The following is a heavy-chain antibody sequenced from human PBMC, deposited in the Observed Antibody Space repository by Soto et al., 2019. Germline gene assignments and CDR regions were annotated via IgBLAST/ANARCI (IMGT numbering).Heavy chain of an antibody. V-gene: IGHV1-69*13. CDR2: IIPIFGTA. Sequence: ASVKVSCKASGGTFSSYAISWVRQAPGQGLEWMGGIIPIFGTANYAQKFQGRVTITADESTSTAYMELSSLRSEDTAVYYCAXPLSIQLWLRFSGAFDIWGQGTMVTVSS. CDR3: AXPLSIQLWLRFSGAFDI. D-gene: IGHD5-18*01. J-gene: IGHJ3*02. CDR1: GGTFSSYA.